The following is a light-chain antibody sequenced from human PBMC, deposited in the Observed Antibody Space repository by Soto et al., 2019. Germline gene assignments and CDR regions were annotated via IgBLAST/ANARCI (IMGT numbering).Light chain of an antibody. CDR2: DAS. V-gene: IGKV1-33*01. J-gene: IGKJ4*01. CDR1: QVITNY. CDR3: QQYDNLLALT. Sequence: DIQLTQSASSLSASVGDRVTITCQASQVITNYLNWYQFRPGQAPKLLIYDASNLETGVPSRFRGSGSGTQFSLTITSLQPEDVATYYCQQYDNLLALTFGGGTKVQIK.